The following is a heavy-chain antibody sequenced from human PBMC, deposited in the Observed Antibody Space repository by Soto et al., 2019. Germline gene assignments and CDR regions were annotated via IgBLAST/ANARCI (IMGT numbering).Heavy chain of an antibody. CDR2: ISGSGGST. CDR1: GFTFSSYA. Sequence: GGSLRLSCAASGFTFSSYAMSCVRQAPGKGLEWVSAISGSGGSTYYADSVKGRFTISRDNSKNTLYLQMNSLRAEDTAVYYCAKDFGLTTVTTVFDYWGQGTLVTVSS. J-gene: IGHJ4*02. CDR3: AKDFGLTTVTTVFDY. D-gene: IGHD4-17*01. V-gene: IGHV3-23*01.